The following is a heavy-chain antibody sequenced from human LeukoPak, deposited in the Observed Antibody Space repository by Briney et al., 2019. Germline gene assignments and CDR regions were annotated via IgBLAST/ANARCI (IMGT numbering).Heavy chain of an antibody. Sequence: SGGSLRLSCAASGFTFSSYAMSWVRQAPGKGLEWVSAISGSGGSTYYADSVKGRFAISRDNAKNSLYLQMNSLRAEDTAVYYCARDRHDYYDSSGYYFDYWGQGTLVTVSS. D-gene: IGHD3-22*01. V-gene: IGHV3-23*01. CDR2: ISGSGGST. J-gene: IGHJ4*02. CDR3: ARDRHDYYDSSGYYFDY. CDR1: GFTFSSYA.